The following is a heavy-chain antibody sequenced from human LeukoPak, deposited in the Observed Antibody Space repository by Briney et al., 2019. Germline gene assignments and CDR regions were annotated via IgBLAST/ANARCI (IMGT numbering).Heavy chain of an antibody. D-gene: IGHD3-10*01. CDR1: GFTIIRNG. J-gene: IGHJ4*02. CDR3: AKDLTMVRGAVTN. Sequence: GGSLRLSCAVSGFTIIRNGMHWVRQAPGKGLEWVAFIRSDGENKYYADSVKGRLTVSRDTSKDTLFLEMNYLKTEDTATYYCAKDLTMVRGAVTNWGQGTQVAVSS. CDR2: IRSDGENK. V-gene: IGHV3-30*02.